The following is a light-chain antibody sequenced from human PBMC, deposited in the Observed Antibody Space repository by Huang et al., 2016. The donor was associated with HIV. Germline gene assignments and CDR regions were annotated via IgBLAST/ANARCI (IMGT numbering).Light chain of an antibody. V-gene: IGKV3-15*01. Sequence: EIVMTQSPVTLSVSLGQRATLPCMASQSITTNLAWYHQKPGQDPRLLIYAASTRASGSAARFSGGGSGTEFTLTISRIQSEDYAVYFCQQYITWPPLTFGGGTTVEI. CDR3: QQYITWPPLT. J-gene: IGKJ4*01. CDR1: QSITTN. CDR2: AAS.